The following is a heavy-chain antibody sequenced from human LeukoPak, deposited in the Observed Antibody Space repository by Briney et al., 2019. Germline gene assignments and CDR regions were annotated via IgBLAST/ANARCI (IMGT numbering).Heavy chain of an antibody. CDR3: ARGYYDSSGYYYVRVSSFLYGMDV. V-gene: IGHV1-69*04. Sequence: ASVKVSCKASGGTFSSYAISWVRQAPGQGLEWMGRIIPILGIANYAQKFQGRVTITADKSTSTAYMELSSLRSEDTAVYYCARGYYDSSGYYYVRVSSFLYGMDVWGQGTTVTVSS. CDR1: GGTFSSYA. D-gene: IGHD3-22*01. J-gene: IGHJ6*02. CDR2: IIPILGIA.